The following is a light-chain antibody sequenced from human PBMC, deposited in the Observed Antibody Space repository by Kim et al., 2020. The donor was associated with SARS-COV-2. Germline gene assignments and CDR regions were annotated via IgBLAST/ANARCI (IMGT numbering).Light chain of an antibody. CDR2: GAS. J-gene: IGKJ1*01. CDR1: QSVSSSY. V-gene: IGKV3-20*01. CDR3: QQYGSSPRT. Sequence: SPGERATLSCRASQSVSSSYLAWYQQKPGQAPRLLIYGASSRATGIPDRFSGSGSGTDFTLTIRRLEPEDFAVYYCQQYGSSPRTFGQGTKVDIK.